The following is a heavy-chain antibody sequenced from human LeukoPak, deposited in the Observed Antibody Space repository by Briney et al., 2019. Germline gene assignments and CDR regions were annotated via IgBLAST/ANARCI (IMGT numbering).Heavy chain of an antibody. CDR3: VKSAGRNGGN. Sequence: GGSPRLSCAASGFTFTDWYMSWIRQAPGKGLQWLSYISSSSSDTSYADSVRGRFTISRDNAKKSVYLQMNSLRAEDTAIYYCVKSAGRNGGNWGQGTLVTVSS. CDR2: ISSSSSDT. V-gene: IGHV3-11*06. J-gene: IGHJ4*02. CDR1: GFTFTDWY. D-gene: IGHD1-26*01.